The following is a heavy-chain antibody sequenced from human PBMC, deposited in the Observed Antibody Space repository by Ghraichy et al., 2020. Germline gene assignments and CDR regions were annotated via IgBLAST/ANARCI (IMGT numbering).Heavy chain of an antibody. CDR2: ISSSSSYI. D-gene: IGHD5-12*01. Sequence: GGSLRLSCAASGFTFTVYSMNWVRQAPGKGLEWVSSISSSSSYIYYADSVKGRFTISRDNAKNSLYLQMNFLRAEDTAVYYCARDAPPGYRGYDPPPIDAFDIWGQGTMVTVSS. V-gene: IGHV3-21*01. CDR1: GFTFTVYS. J-gene: IGHJ3*02. CDR3: ARDAPPGYRGYDPPPIDAFDI.